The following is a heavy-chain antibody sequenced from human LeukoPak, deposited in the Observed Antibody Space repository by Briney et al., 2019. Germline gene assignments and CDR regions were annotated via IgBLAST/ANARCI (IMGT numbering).Heavy chain of an antibody. V-gene: IGHV3-23*01. D-gene: IGHD3-22*01. Sequence: PGGSLRLSCAASGFTFSSYSMNWVRQAPGKGLEWVSDISPSGGRTYYADSVEGRFTISRDNSKNTLYLQADSLRVEDTAVYYCAKERHYQDDSLFHARGYHFDNWGQGTLVIVSS. CDR2: ISPSGGRT. CDR3: AKERHYQDDSLFHARGYHFDN. CDR1: GFTFSSYS. J-gene: IGHJ4*02.